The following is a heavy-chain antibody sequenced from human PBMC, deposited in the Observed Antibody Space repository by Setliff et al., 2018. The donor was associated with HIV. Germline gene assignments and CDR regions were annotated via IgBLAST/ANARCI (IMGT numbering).Heavy chain of an antibody. CDR1: GDSINNNNYY. Sequence: SETLSLTCSVSGDSINNNNYYWGWIRQPPGKGLEWIARVFYTGSTYYRPSLKSRVTLSVELFKNHFSLELTSVTAADTAVYYCARQSYYVTGSFYTDVFDLWGQGTVVTVS. J-gene: IGHJ3*01. V-gene: IGHV4-39*01. CDR2: VFYTGST. CDR3: ARQSYYVTGSFYTDVFDL. D-gene: IGHD3-10*01.